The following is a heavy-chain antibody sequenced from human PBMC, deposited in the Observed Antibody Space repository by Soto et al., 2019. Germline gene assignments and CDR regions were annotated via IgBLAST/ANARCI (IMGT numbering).Heavy chain of an antibody. CDR3: ARAHYYDSSGYEAQPLGI. CDR1: GGSISSGGYY. J-gene: IGHJ3*02. CDR2: IYYSGST. V-gene: IGHV4-31*03. D-gene: IGHD3-22*01. Sequence: KSSETLSLTCTVAGGSISSGGYYWSWIRQHPGKGLEWIGYIYYSGSTYYNPSLKSRVTISVDTSKNQFSLKLSSVTAADTAVYYCARAHYYDSSGYEAQPLGIWGQGTIVTVSS.